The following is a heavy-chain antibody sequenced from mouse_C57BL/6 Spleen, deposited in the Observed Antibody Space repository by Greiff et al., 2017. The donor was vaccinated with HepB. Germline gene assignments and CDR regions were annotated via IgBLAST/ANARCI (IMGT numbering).Heavy chain of an antibody. CDR1: GYTFTSYW. J-gene: IGHJ4*01. V-gene: IGHV1-72*01. CDR3: ARSDGYLHYYAMDY. Sequence: QVQLKQPGAELVKPGASVKLSCKASGYTFTSYWMHWVKQRPGRGLEWIGRIDPNSGGTKYNEKFKSKATLTVDKPSSTAYMQLSSLTSEDSAVYYCARSDGYLHYYAMDYWGQGTSVTVS. D-gene: IGHD2-3*01. CDR2: IDPNSGGT.